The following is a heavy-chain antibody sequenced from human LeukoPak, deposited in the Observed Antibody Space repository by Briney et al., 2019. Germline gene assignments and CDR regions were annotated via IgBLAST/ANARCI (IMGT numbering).Heavy chain of an antibody. Sequence: GGSLRLSCAASGFTFSSYAMHWVRQAPGKGLEYVSAISSNGGGTYYANSVKGRFTISRDNSKNTLYLQMGSLRAEDMAVYYCARAGVNGYDFPVDYWGQGTLVTVSS. V-gene: IGHV3-64*01. CDR1: GFTFSSYA. D-gene: IGHD5-12*01. CDR3: ARAGVNGYDFPVDY. J-gene: IGHJ4*02. CDR2: ISSNGGGT.